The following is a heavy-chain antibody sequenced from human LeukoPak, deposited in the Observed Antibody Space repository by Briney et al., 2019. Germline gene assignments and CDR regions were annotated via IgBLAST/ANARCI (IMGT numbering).Heavy chain of an antibody. CDR3: ARDRLWFGELSYYYYYYYMDV. CDR1: GGSISSYY. J-gene: IGHJ6*03. Sequence: PSETLSLTCTVSGGSISSYYWSWIRQPAGKGLEWIGRIYTSGSTNYNPSLKSRVTMSVDTSKNQFSLKLSSVTAADTAVYYCARDRLWFGELSYYYYYYYMDVWGKGTTVTISS. CDR2: IYTSGST. V-gene: IGHV4-4*07. D-gene: IGHD3-10*01.